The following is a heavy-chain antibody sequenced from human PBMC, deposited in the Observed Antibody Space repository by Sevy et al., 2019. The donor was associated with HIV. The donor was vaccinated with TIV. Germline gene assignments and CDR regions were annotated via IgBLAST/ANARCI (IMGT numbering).Heavy chain of an antibody. D-gene: IGHD2-21*02. J-gene: IGHJ5*02. CDR1: GFTFSSYA. CDR2: ISGSGGST. CDR3: AKVEGYCGGDCYPPTRWFDP. Sequence: GGSLRLSCAASGFTFSSYAMSWVRQAPGKGLEWVSAISGSGGSTYYADCVKGRFTISRANSRNTLYLQMNSLRADDTAVYYCAKVEGYCGGDCYPPTRWFDPWGQGTLVTVSS. V-gene: IGHV3-23*01.